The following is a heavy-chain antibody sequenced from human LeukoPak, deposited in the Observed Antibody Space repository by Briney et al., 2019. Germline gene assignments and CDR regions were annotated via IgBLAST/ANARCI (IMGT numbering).Heavy chain of an antibody. D-gene: IGHD3-22*01. Sequence: SETLSLTCTVSGGSISSYYWSWIRQPPGKGLEWIGYIYYSGSTNYNPSLKSRVTISVDTSKNQFSLKLSSVTAADTAVYYCARGSDNYDTREDYWGQGTLVTVSS. J-gene: IGHJ4*02. CDR1: GGSISSYY. CDR3: ARGSDNYDTREDY. CDR2: IYYSGST. V-gene: IGHV4-59*01.